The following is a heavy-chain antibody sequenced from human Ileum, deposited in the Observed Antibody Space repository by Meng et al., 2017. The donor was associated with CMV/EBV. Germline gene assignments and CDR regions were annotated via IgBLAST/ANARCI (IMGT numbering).Heavy chain of an antibody. J-gene: IGHJ4*02. CDR3: ARGQDNHKGGVH. CDR2: IHPSGST. Sequence: GAGLLKPSEPLSLTCDVYDASFSDFYWSWTRHLPGKGLEWIGEIHPSGSTHYNPSLESRVSISVHMSNNQFSLKVSSVTAADTAVYYCARGQDNHKGGVHWGQGTLVTVSS. CDR1: DASFSDFY. V-gene: IGHV4-34*01. D-gene: IGHD1-14*01.